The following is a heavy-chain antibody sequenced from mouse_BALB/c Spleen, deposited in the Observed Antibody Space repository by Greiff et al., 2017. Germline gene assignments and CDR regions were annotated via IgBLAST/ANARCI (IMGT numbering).Heavy chain of an antibody. Sequence: VHVKQSGPELVKPGASVKMSCKASGYTFTSYVMHWVKQKPGQGLEWIGYINPYNDGTKYNEKFKGKATLTSDKSSSTAYMELSSLTSEDSAVYYCARRAGSPYYAMDYWGQGTSVTVSS. J-gene: IGHJ4*01. CDR3: ARRAGSPYYAMDY. CDR2: INPYNDGT. D-gene: IGHD1-2*01. CDR1: GYTFTSYV. V-gene: IGHV1-14*01.